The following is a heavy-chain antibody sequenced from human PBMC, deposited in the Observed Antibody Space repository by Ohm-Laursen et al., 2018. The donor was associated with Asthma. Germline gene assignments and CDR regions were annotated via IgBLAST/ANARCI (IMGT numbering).Heavy chain of an antibody. CDR1: GFTFSSYC. CDR2: ISYDGSNK. CDR3: AKDDWNYDYYYYGMDV. D-gene: IGHD1-7*01. Sequence: SLRLSCTASGFTFSSYCMHWVRQAPGKGLEWVAVISYDGSNKYYADSVKGRFTISRDNSKNTLYLQMNSLRAEDTAVYYCAKDDWNYDYYYYGMDVWGQGTTVTVSS. J-gene: IGHJ6*02. V-gene: IGHV3-30*18.